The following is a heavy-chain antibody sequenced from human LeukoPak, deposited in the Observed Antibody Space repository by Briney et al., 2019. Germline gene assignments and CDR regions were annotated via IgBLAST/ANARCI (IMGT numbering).Heavy chain of an antibody. V-gene: IGHV1-69*04. D-gene: IGHD2-2*01. CDR3: ARTCSSTSCYYYYGMDV. Sequence: ASVKVSCKASGGTFSSYASSWVRQAPGQGLEWMGRIIPIFGIANYAQKFQGRVTITADKSTSTAYMELSSLRSEDTAVYYCARTCSSTSCYYYYGMDVWGQGTTVTVSS. CDR1: GGTFSSYA. CDR2: IIPIFGIA. J-gene: IGHJ6*02.